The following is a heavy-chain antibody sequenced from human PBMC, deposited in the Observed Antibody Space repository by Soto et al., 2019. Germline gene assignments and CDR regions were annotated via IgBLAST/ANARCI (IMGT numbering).Heavy chain of an antibody. CDR2: ISGSGGGT. J-gene: IGHJ4*02. D-gene: IGHD3-22*01. V-gene: IGHV3-23*01. CDR3: AKDGYYYDSSGYEEY. CDR1: GFTFSSYA. Sequence: GSLRLSCAASGFTFSSYAMSWVRQAPGKGLEWVSAISGSGGGTYYADSVKGRFTISRDNSKNTLYLQMNSLRAEDTAVYYCAKDGYYYDSSGYEEYWGQGTLVTVPQ.